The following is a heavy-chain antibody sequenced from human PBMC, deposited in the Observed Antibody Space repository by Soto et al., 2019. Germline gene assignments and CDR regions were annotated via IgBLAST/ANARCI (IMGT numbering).Heavy chain of an antibody. CDR1: GGSISSYY. CDR2: IYYSGST. CDR3: ARMIPSRGYDFDY. V-gene: IGHV4-59*01. D-gene: IGHD5-12*01. Sequence: SETLSLTCTVSGGSISSYYWSWIRQPPGKGLEWIGYIYYSGSTNYNPSLKSRVTISVDTSKNQFSLKLSSVTAADTAVYYCARMIPSRGYDFDYWGQGTLVTVSS. J-gene: IGHJ4*02.